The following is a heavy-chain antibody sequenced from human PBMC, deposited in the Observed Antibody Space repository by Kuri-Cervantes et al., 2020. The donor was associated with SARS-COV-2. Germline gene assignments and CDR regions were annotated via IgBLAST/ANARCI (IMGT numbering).Heavy chain of an antibody. D-gene: IGHD2-2*01. CDR2: IRNEVNSYTT. V-gene: IGHV3-72*01. Sequence: GESLKISCAASGFSFSAHYMDWVRQAPGKGLEWVGRIRNEVNSYTTEYAASVKGRFTISRADSQNSLFLQMNSLKTEDTAVYYCSACGSTDCYNYYYYGLDVWGQGTTVTVSS. J-gene: IGHJ6*02. CDR1: GFSFSAHY. CDR3: SACGSTDCYNYYYYGLDV.